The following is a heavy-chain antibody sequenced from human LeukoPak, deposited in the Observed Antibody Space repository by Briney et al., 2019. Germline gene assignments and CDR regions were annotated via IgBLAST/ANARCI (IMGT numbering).Heavy chain of an antibody. CDR2: INPNSGGT. V-gene: IGHV1-2*02. J-gene: IGHJ6*03. Sequence: ASVKVSCKTSKNMFTGYFMHWVRQAPGQGLEWIGWINPNSGGTLFARRFQGRVTMTRDTSIGATYMELSRLTSDDTALYYCAAQCNDDFCYKRDYMDVWGKGTMVIASS. CDR1: KNMFTGYF. CDR3: AAQCNDDFCYKRDYMDV. D-gene: IGHD2-2*02.